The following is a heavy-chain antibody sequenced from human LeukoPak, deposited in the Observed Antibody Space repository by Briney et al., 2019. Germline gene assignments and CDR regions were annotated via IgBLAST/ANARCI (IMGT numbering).Heavy chain of an antibody. CDR3: ARDPESYSSSPYYFDY. D-gene: IGHD6-6*01. CDR2: IYPGDSDT. Sequence: HGESLKISCKGSGYSFTSYWIGWVRQMPGKGLEWMGIIYPGDSDTRYSPSFQGQVTISADKSISTAYLQWSSLKASDTAMYYCARDPESYSSSPYYFDYWGQGTLVTVSS. J-gene: IGHJ4*02. CDR1: GYSFTSYW. V-gene: IGHV5-51*01.